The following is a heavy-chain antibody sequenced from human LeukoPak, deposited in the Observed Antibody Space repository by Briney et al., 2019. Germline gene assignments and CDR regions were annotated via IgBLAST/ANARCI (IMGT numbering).Heavy chain of an antibody. Sequence: ASVKVSCKASGYTFTSYDINWVRQATGQGLEWMGWMNPNSGNAGYAQKFQGRVTMTRNTSISTAYMELSSLRSEDTAVYYCARAPAAGTDFFDYWGQGTLATVSS. V-gene: IGHV1-8*01. J-gene: IGHJ4*02. CDR2: MNPNSGNA. D-gene: IGHD6-13*01. CDR3: ARAPAAGTDFFDY. CDR1: GYTFTSYD.